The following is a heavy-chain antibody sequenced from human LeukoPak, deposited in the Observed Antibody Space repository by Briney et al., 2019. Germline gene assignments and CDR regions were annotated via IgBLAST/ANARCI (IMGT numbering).Heavy chain of an antibody. CDR1: GFTFSSYA. CDR3: AKDLYPRQQLAYYFDY. Sequence: GGSLRLSCAASGFTFSSYAMSWVRQAPGKGLEWVSAISGSGGSTYYADSVKGRFTISGDNSKNTLYLQMNSLRAEDTAVYYCAKDLYPRQQLAYYFDYWGQGTLVTVSS. J-gene: IGHJ4*02. D-gene: IGHD6-13*01. V-gene: IGHV3-23*01. CDR2: ISGSGGST.